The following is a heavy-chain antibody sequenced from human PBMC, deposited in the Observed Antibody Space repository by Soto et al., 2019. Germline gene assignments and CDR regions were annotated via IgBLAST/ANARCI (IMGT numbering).Heavy chain of an antibody. J-gene: IGHJ4*02. CDR1: GYSFANYW. D-gene: IGHD5-18*01. V-gene: IGHV5-51*01. CDR2: IYPGDSET. CDR3: ARPGAPTDTVVYDF. Sequence: GESLKISCKASGYSFANYWIGWVCQKPWKGLEWMGVIYPGDSETTYSPSFEGQVIISVDRSRGTAFLEWSSLKASDTAMYYCARPGAPTDTVVYDFWGQGTQVTVSS.